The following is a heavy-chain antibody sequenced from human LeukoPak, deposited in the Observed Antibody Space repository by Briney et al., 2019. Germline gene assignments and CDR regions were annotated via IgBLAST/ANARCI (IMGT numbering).Heavy chain of an antibody. V-gene: IGHV3-21*01. CDR3: ARDREMGPMRKGFDV. CDR2: ISTSSSYI. Sequence: GGSLRLSCAASGFTFSTYSMNWVRQAPGKGLEWVSSISTSSSYIYYADSVKGRFTVSRDNAKNSLFLQMNSLRAEDTALYYCARDREMGPMRKGFDVWGQGTTVSVSS. CDR1: GFTFSTYS. J-gene: IGHJ3*01. D-gene: IGHD5-24*01.